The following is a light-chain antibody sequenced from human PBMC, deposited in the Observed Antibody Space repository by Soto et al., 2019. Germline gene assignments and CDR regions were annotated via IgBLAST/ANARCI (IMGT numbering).Light chain of an antibody. Sequence: QSVLTQPPSVSGAPGQRVTISCTESSSNIGAGYDVHWYQQLPGTAPKLLIYGNSNRPSGVPDRFSGSKSGTSASLAITGFQAEDEADYYCQSYDSSLNGRVFGTGTKLTFL. CDR3: QSYDSSLNGRV. CDR2: GNS. V-gene: IGLV1-40*01. CDR1: SSNIGAGYD. J-gene: IGLJ1*01.